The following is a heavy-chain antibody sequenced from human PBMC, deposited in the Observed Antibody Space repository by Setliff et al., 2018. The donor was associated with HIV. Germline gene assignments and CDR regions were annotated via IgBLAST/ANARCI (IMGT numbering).Heavy chain of an antibody. CDR3: NIYYYYYMDV. J-gene: IGHJ6*03. CDR1: GYSINSGFS. Sequence: SETLSLTCAASGYSINSGFSRAWIRQPPGQGPQWIGSIYQSGSIYYNPSLQSRVTISVDSSKNQFSLNLFSVTAADTAVYYCNIYYYYYMDVWGKGTTVTVSS. CDR2: IYQSGSI. V-gene: IGHV4-38-2*01.